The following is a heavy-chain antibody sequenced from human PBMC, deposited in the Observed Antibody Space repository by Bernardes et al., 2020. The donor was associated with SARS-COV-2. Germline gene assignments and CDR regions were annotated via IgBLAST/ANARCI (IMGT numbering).Heavy chain of an antibody. J-gene: IGHJ6*02. CDR3: AKDIEVGGVWGGMVV. CDR1: GFTFDDYN. V-gene: IGHV3-43*01. CDR2: ITWDGSGS. D-gene: IGHD3-16*01. Sequence: GGSLRLSRVASGFTFDDYNMYWVRQAPGKGLEWVSLITWDGSGSWYGDSVKGRFTISRDNSKNSLYLQMNSLRTEDTAFYYCAKDIEVGGVWGGMVVWGQGTTVTVSS.